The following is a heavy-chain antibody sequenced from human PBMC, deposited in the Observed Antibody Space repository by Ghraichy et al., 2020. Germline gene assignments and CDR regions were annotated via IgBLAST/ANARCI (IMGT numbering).Heavy chain of an antibody. D-gene: IGHD6-13*01. V-gene: IGHV3-53*01. Sequence: GESLNISCAASGFSVYSNYMTWVRQAPGKGLEWVSTIYSSGTTYYGDSVKGRFTISRDYSKNTLYLQMNSLRVEDTAVYYCAKDRSWYSSSWCSDYWGQGTLVTVSS. J-gene: IGHJ4*02. CDR3: AKDRSWYSSSWCSDY. CDR2: IYSSGTT. CDR1: GFSVYSNY.